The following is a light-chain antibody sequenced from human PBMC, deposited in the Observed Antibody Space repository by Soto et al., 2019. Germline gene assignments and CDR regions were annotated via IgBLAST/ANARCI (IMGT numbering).Light chain of an antibody. V-gene: IGKV3-11*01. J-gene: IGKJ5*01. CDR2: DAS. Sequence: EIVLTQSPATLSLSPGEGASLSCRASQSVGRYLAWYQQKPGQAPRLLIYDASNRATGIPARFSGSGSGTDFTLTISSLEPEEFAVYYGQQRSNWPPSITFGQGTRLEIK. CDR3: QQRSNWPPSIT. CDR1: QSVGRY.